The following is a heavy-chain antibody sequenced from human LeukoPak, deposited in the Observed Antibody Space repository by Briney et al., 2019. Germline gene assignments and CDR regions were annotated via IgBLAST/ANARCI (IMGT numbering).Heavy chain of an antibody. J-gene: IGHJ4*02. Sequence: GGSLRLSCAASGFTFSSSSMSWVRQAPGKGLEWVSVISGSGGSTDYADSVKGRFTISRDNSENTLYLQMNSLRAEDTAVYYCAKGSGWYVWGQGPLVTVSS. CDR3: AKGSGWYV. V-gene: IGHV3-23*01. CDR2: ISGSGGST. CDR1: GFTFSSSS. D-gene: IGHD6-19*01.